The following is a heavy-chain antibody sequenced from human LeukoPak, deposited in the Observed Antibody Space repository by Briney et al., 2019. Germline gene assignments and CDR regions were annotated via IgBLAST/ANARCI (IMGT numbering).Heavy chain of an antibody. CDR3: ARGADPDSGSSYRYYYYYYYMDV. D-gene: IGHD1-26*01. CDR1: GGSISSGSYY. J-gene: IGHJ6*03. CDR2: IYTSGST. Sequence: PSQTLSLTCTVSGGSISSGSYYWSWIRQPAGKGLEWIGRIYTSGSTNYNPSLKSRATISVDTSKNQFSLKLSSVTAADTAVYYCARGADPDSGSSYRYYYYYYYMDVWGKGTTVTVSS. V-gene: IGHV4-61*02.